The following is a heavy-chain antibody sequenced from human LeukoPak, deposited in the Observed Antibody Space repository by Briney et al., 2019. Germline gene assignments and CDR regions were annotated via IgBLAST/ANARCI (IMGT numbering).Heavy chain of an antibody. Sequence: SETLSLTCVVSGGSISSGGSSWSWIRQPPGKGLEWIGYIYHSGSTYYNPSLKSRVTISVDRSKSQFSLNLSSVTAADTAVYYCARVISDSTDAFDTWGQGTMVTVSS. CDR2: IYHSGST. CDR3: ARVISDSTDAFDT. D-gene: IGHD3-3*02. J-gene: IGHJ3*02. V-gene: IGHV4-30-2*01. CDR1: GGSISSGGSS.